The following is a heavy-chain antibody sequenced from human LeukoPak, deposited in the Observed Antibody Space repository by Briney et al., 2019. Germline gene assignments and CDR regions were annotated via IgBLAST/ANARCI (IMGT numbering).Heavy chain of an antibody. Sequence: SETLSLTCTVSGGSVSSDNYYWTWIRQPPGKGLEWIGYIYYTGSTNYNPSLRSRVTMSVDTSKNQFSLKLSSVTAADTAVYYCARFSGGSWFDYWGQGTLVTVSS. V-gene: IGHV4-61*01. CDR1: GGSVSSDNYY. CDR3: ARFSGGSWFDY. CDR2: IYYTGST. J-gene: IGHJ4*02. D-gene: IGHD6-13*01.